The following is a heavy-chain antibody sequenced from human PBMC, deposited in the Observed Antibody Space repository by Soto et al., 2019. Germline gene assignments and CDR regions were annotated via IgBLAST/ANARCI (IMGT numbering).Heavy chain of an antibody. Sequence: GGSLRLSCAASGFTFSNAWMSWVRQAPGKGLEWVGRIKSKTDGGTTDYAAPVKGRFTISRDDPKNTLYLQMNSLKTEDTAVYYCTTEYYYDSSGYNDYWGQGTLVTVSS. CDR2: IKSKTDGGTT. CDR1: GFTFSNAW. CDR3: TTEYYYDSSGYNDY. J-gene: IGHJ4*02. D-gene: IGHD3-22*01. V-gene: IGHV3-15*01.